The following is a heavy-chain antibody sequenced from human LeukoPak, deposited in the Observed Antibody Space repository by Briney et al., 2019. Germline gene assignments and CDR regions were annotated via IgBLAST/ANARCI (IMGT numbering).Heavy chain of an antibody. Sequence: ASVKVSCKASGYTFISFYIHWVRQAPGQGLEWMGVINPSGGTTLYVQKFQGRVTMTRDTSTSTVYMELSSLRSEDTAVYYCARGYCNGGSCYSFYYWGQGTLVTVSS. CDR2: INPSGGTT. J-gene: IGHJ4*02. V-gene: IGHV1-46*01. D-gene: IGHD2-15*01. CDR3: ARGYCNGGSCYSFYY. CDR1: GYTFISFY.